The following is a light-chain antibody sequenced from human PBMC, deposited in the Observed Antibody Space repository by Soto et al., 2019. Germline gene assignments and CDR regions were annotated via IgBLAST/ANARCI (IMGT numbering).Light chain of an antibody. CDR2: DAS. V-gene: IGKV3-11*01. CDR1: QSVSSY. CDR3: QQRSNWPLT. Sequence: EIVLTQSPATLSLSPGERATLSCRASQSVSSYLAWYQQKPGQAPRLLIYDASNRATGIPPRFSGSGSGTYFTLTNSSLDPEDFGVYYCQQRSNWPLTFGGGTKVEIK. J-gene: IGKJ4*01.